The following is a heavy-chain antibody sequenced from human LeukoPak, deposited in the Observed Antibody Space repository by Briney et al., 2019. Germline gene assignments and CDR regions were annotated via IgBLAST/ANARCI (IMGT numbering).Heavy chain of an antibody. V-gene: IGHV3-33*06. CDR2: IWYDGSNK. CDR1: GFTFSSYG. CDR3: AKDTERAYYYDSSGYFDY. J-gene: IGHJ4*02. D-gene: IGHD3-22*01. Sequence: PGGSLRLSCVASGFTFSSYGMHWVRQAPGKGLEWVAVIWYDGSNKYYADSVKGRFTISRDNSKNTLYLQMNSLRAEDTAVYYCAKDTERAYYYDSSGYFDYWGQGTLVTVSS.